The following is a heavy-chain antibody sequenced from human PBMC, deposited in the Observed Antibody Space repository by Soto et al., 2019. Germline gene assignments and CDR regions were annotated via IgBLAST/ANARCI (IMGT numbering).Heavy chain of an antibody. D-gene: IGHD3-10*01. CDR3: AKGGVRGVQMDV. CDR1: GFIFSRYA. V-gene: IGHV3-23*01. CDR2: ITGGGFST. Sequence: EVQLLESGGGLVQPGGSLRLSCAASGFIFSRYAMTWVRQAPGKGLEWVLAITGGGFSTYYTDSVKGRFTISRDNSKNTLYLQMNRLRAEDTAVYFCAKGGVRGVQMDVWGQGTTVTVSS. J-gene: IGHJ6*02.